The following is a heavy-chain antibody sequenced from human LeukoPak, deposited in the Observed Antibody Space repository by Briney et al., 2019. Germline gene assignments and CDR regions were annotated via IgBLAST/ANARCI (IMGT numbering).Heavy chain of an antibody. J-gene: IGHJ5*02. CDR1: GATFSSYT. CDR3: ARDKNWFDP. CDR2: ISASNGNT. Sequence: ASVKVSCKAAGATFSSYTISWVGQAPGQGLEWMGRISASNGNTNYAQKLQGRVTMTTDTSTSTAYMELRSLKSDDTAVYYCARDKNWFDPWGQGTLVTVSS. V-gene: IGHV1-18*01.